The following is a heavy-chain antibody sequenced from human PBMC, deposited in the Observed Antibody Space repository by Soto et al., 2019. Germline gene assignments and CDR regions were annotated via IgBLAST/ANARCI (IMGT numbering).Heavy chain of an antibody. CDR3: ARGWETVGATTAFAY. Sequence: QVQLVQSGAEVKKPGSSVKVSCKASGGTFSKYAINWVRQAPGRGLEWRGGINPIFGTAAYAQKFQGRVTITADKSTTTAYMEVSSVTSDDTAVYYCARGWETVGATTAFAYWGQGTLVTVSS. CDR2: INPIFGTA. J-gene: IGHJ4*02. D-gene: IGHD1-26*01. V-gene: IGHV1-69*06. CDR1: GGTFSKYA.